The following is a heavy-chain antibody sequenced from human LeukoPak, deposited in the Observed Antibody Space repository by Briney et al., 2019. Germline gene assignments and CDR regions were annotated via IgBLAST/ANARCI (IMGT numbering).Heavy chain of an antibody. Sequence: PGGSLRLSCAASGFTFDDYGMSWVRQAPGQGLERVSGIYWNGASAGYGDSVKGRFTISRDNTKNSLYLQMNSLRAEDTAFYYCVGDLLVFDYWGQGSLVTVSS. CDR1: GFTFDDYG. CDR2: IYWNGASA. D-gene: IGHD2-8*02. V-gene: IGHV3-20*04. CDR3: VGDLLVFDY. J-gene: IGHJ4*02.